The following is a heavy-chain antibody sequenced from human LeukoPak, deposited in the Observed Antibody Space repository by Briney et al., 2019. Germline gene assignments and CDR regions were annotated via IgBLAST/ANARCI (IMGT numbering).Heavy chain of an antibody. CDR3: ARVSGWNPLQAAHLDY. J-gene: IGHJ4*02. CDR1: GGSISSSSYY. Sequence: SETLSLTCTVSGGSISSSSYYWGWIRQPPGKGLEWIGSNYYSGSTYYNPSLKSRVTISVDTSKNQFSLKLSSVTAADTAVYYCARVSGWNPLQAAHLDYWGQGALVTVSS. CDR2: NYYSGST. D-gene: IGHD6-19*01. V-gene: IGHV4-39*07.